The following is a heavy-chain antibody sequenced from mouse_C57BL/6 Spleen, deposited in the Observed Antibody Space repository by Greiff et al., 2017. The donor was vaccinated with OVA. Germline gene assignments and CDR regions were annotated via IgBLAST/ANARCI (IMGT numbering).Heavy chain of an antibody. CDR3: ARPQTGTFAY. J-gene: IGHJ3*01. CDR2: ISSGSSTI. V-gene: IGHV5-17*01. D-gene: IGHD4-1*01. Sequence: DVMLVESGGGLVKPGGSLKLSCAASGFTFSDYGMHWVRQAPEKGLEWVAYISSGSSTIYYADTVKGRFTISRDNAKNTLFLQMTSLRSEDTAMYYCARPQTGTFAYWGQGTLVTVSA. CDR1: GFTFSDYG.